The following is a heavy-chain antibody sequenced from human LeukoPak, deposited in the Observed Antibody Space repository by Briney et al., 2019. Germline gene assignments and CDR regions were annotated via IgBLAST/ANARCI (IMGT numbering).Heavy chain of an antibody. CDR1: GGSFSGYY. D-gene: IGHD1-26*01. CDR2: INHSGST. J-gene: IGHJ4*02. Sequence: SETLPLTCAVYGGSFSGYYWSWIRQPPGKGLEWIGEINHSGSTNYNPSLKSRVTISVDTSKNQFSLKLSSVTAADTAVYYCARGLMSGSYSDYWGQGTLVTVSS. V-gene: IGHV4-34*01. CDR3: ARGLMSGSYSDY.